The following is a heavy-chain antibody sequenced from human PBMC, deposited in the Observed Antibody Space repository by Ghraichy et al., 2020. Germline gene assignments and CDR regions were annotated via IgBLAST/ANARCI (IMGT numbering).Heavy chain of an antibody. CDR3: ATSYSYGSIAFDI. CDR2: IYYSGST. CDR1: GGSISSYY. J-gene: IGHJ3*02. Sequence: SETLSLTCTVSGGSISSYYWSWIRQPPGKGLEWIGYIYYSGSTNYNPSLKSRVTISVDTSKNQFSLKLSSVTAADTAVYYCATSYSYGSIAFDIWGQGTMVTVSS. D-gene: IGHD5-18*01. V-gene: IGHV4-59*08.